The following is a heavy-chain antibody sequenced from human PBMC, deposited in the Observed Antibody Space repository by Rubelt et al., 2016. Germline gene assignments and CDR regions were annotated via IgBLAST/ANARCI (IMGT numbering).Heavy chain of an antibody. CDR2: SNAGNGNT. Sequence: QVQLVQSGAEVKKPGASVKVSCKASGYTFTSYAMHWVRQAPGQRLEWMGWSNAGNGNTKYSQKFQGRVTITRETAASTGYMERSSLRAEDTAVYYCARGWSGYFDYWGQGTLVTVSS. CDR1: GYTFTSYA. V-gene: IGHV1-3*01. J-gene: IGHJ4*02. CDR3: ARGWSGYFDY. D-gene: IGHD2-15*01.